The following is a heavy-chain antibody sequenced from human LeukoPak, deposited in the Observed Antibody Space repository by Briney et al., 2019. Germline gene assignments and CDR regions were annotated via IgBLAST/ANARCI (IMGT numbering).Heavy chain of an antibody. Sequence: TGGSLRLSCAASGFTFSSFEMKWVRQAPGKGLEWVSYISSGGSTIYYADSVKGRFTISRDNAKNSLYLQMNSLRAEDTAVYYCAKEWLKRRLDYWGQGTLVTVSS. CDR1: GFTFSSFE. CDR2: ISSGGSTI. V-gene: IGHV3-48*03. CDR3: AKEWLKRRLDY. J-gene: IGHJ4*02. D-gene: IGHD3-22*01.